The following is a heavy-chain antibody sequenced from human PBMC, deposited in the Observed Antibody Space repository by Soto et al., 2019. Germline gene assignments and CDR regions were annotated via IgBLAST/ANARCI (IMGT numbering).Heavy chain of an antibody. Sequence: GPSVKVSCKASGYTFTSYYMHWVRQAPGQGLEWMGIINPSGGSTSYAQKFQGRVTMTRDTSTSTVYMELSSLRSEDTAVYYCARRAGGLLDYYYYGMDVWGQGTTVTVSS. CDR2: INPSGGST. D-gene: IGHD1-26*01. CDR3: ARRAGGLLDYYYYGMDV. V-gene: IGHV1-46*01. CDR1: GYTFTSYY. J-gene: IGHJ6*02.